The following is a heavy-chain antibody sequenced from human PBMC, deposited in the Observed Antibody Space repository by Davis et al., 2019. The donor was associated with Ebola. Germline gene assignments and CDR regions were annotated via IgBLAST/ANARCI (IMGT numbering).Heavy chain of an antibody. CDR3: AKAVGAAQRAYFDY. J-gene: IGHJ4*02. V-gene: IGHV3-15*07. CDR2: IKSKSDGGTT. D-gene: IGHD1-26*01. Sequence: GGSLRLSCAASGFTFSNAWMNWVRQAPGKGLEWVGRIKSKSDGGTTDYAAPVKDRFTISRDDSKNTLYLQMNSLRVEDTAVYYCAKAVGAAQRAYFDYWGQGTLVTVSS. CDR1: GFTFSNAW.